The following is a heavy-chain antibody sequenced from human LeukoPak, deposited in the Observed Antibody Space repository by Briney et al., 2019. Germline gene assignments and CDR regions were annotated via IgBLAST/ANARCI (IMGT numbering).Heavy chain of an antibody. Sequence: PSETLSLTCTVSGGSIKSYYWSWMRQPPGKGLEWIGHIYSSGSTNYSPSLKSRVTLSADTSKNQFSLRLSSVTAADTAVYYCARMGGIAVAGYWYFDLWGRGTLVTVSS. CDR3: ARMGGIAVAGYWYFDL. D-gene: IGHD6-19*01. CDR1: GGSIKSYY. V-gene: IGHV4-59*01. J-gene: IGHJ2*01. CDR2: IYSSGST.